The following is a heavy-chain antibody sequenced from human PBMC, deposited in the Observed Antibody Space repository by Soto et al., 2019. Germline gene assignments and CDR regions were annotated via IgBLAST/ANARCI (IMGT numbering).Heavy chain of an antibody. CDR2: ISYDGSNK. J-gene: IGHJ4*02. V-gene: IGHV3-30-3*01. CDR1: GFTFSSYA. CDR3: ARDQEWEPNLGLY. D-gene: IGHD1-26*01. Sequence: QVQLVESGGGVVQPGRSLRLSCAASGFTFSSYAMHWVRQAPGKGLEWVAVISYDGSNKYYADYVKGRFTISRDNSKNTLYLQMTSLRAEDTAVYYCARDQEWEPNLGLYWGQGTLVTVSS.